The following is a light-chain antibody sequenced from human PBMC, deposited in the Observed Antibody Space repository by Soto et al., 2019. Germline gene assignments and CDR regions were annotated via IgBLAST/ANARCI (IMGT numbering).Light chain of an antibody. CDR1: SSNIGAGYD. Sequence: QSVLTQPPSVFGAPRQRVTISWTGSSSNIGAGYDVHWYQQLPGTAPKLLIYRNSNRPSGVPDRFSGSTSGTSASLAITGLQAEDEADYYCQSYDNSLSGYVFGTGTKVAVL. CDR2: RNS. J-gene: IGLJ1*01. V-gene: IGLV1-40*01. CDR3: QSYDNSLSGYV.